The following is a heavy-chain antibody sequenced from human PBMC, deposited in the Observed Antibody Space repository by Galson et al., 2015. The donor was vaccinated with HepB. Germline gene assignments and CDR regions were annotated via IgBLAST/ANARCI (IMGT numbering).Heavy chain of an antibody. CDR3: ARGALYDFWSGYLFDY. Sequence: AISGDSVSSNSAAWNWIRQSPSRGLEWLGRTYYRSKWYNDYAVSVKSRITINPDTSKNQFSLQLNSVTPEDTAVYYCARGALYDFWSGYLFDYWGQGTLVTVSS. D-gene: IGHD3-3*01. V-gene: IGHV6-1*01. CDR2: TYYRSKWYN. J-gene: IGHJ4*02. CDR1: GDSVSSNSAA.